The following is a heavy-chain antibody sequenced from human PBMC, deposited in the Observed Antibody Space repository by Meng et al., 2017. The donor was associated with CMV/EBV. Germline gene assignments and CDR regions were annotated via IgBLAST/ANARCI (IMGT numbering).Heavy chain of an antibody. CDR1: GGSFSGYY. CDR2: INRSGST. J-gene: IGHJ6*02. V-gene: IGHV4-34*01. CDR3: ARGGGSTDYYRSNYYYYGMDV. D-gene: IGHD3-22*01. Sequence: GSLRLSCAVYGGSFSGYYWSWIRQPPGKGLEWIGEINRSGSTNYNPSLKSRVTISVDTSKNQFSLKLSSVTAADTAVYYCARGGGSTDYYRSNYYYYGMDVWGQGTTVTVSS.